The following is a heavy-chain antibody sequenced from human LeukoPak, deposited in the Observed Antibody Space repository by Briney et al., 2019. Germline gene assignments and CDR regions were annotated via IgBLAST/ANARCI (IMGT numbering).Heavy chain of an antibody. CDR2: INPNSGGT. J-gene: IGHJ5*02. CDR1: GYTFTGYY. CDR3: ARDKLWFGEYNWFDP. V-gene: IGHV1-2*02. D-gene: IGHD3-10*01. Sequence: GASVKVSCKASGYTFTGYYMHWVRQAPGQGLEWMGWINPNSGGTNYAQKFQGRVTMTRDTSISTAYMELSRLRSDDTAEYYCARDKLWFGEYNWFDPWGQGTLVTVSS.